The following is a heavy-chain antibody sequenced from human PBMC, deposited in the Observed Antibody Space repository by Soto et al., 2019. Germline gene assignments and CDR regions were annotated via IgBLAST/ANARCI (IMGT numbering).Heavy chain of an antibody. J-gene: IGHJ5*02. V-gene: IGHV4-31*03. D-gene: IGHD5-12*01. CDR1: GGSISSSGYY. CDR2: IYDSGST. Sequence: QVQLQESGPGLVKPSQTLSLTCTVSGGSISSSGYYWSWIRQHPGKGLEWIGYIYDSGSTYYNPSLKSRVTISVDPSKNQFSLKLSSVTAADTAVYYCAREEGGGYDHRWFDPWGQGTLVTVSS. CDR3: AREEGGGYDHRWFDP.